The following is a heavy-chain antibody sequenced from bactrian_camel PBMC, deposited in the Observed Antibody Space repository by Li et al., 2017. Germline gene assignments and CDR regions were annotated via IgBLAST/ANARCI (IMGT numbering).Heavy chain of an antibody. CDR2: ISSGGGST. CDR3: ATDLPSWYWASDFGY. D-gene: IGHD6*01. CDR1: FFILDDFD. Sequence: QLVESGGGSAQAGGSLRLSCKPSFFILDDFDMMWYRQAPGKGFEWVSAISSGGGSTYYADSVKGRFTISRDNAKNTVYLQMNSLKSEDTALYYCATDLPSWYWASDFGYWGQGTQVTVS. J-gene: IGHJ6*01. V-gene: IGHV3S40*01.